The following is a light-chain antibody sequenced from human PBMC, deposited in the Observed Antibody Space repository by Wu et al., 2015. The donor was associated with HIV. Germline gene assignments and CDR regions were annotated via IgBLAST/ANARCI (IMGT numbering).Light chain of an antibody. V-gene: IGKV1-5*03. J-gene: IGKJ1*01. CDR1: QSISSS. CDR2: KAS. CDR3: QQYHNYSPWT. Sequence: DIQMTQSPSTLSASVGDRVTITCRASQSISSSLAWYQQKPGKAPKLLIYKASSLESGVPSRFSGSGSGTEFTLTISSLQPDDFATYYCQQYHNYSPWTFGQGTKVEIK.